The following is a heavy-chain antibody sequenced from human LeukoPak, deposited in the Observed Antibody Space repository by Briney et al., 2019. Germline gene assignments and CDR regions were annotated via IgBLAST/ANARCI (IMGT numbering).Heavy chain of an antibody. Sequence: TGGSLRLSCAASGFTFSSYGMHWVRQAPGKGLEWVAVIWYDGSNKYYADSVKGRFTISRDNSKNKLYLQMTSLRAEDTAVYYCARDRGSGSYTLDYWGQGTLVTVSS. D-gene: IGHD3-10*01. V-gene: IGHV3-33*01. CDR3: ARDRGSGSYTLDY. CDR2: IWYDGSNK. J-gene: IGHJ4*02. CDR1: GFTFSSYG.